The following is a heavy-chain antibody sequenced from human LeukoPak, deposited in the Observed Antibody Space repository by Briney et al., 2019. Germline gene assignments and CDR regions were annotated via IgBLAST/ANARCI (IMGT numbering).Heavy chain of an antibody. V-gene: IGHV4-59*01. CDR3: ARGGPPGYYYDYYMDV. Sequence: PSETLSLTCTVSGGSISSYYWSWIRQTPGKGPEWIGYIYYSGSTNFNPSLKSRVTISVDTSKNQFSLKMSSVTAADTAVYFCARGGPPGYYYDYYMDVWGKGTTVTISS. CDR1: GGSISSYY. CDR2: IYYSGST. J-gene: IGHJ6*03.